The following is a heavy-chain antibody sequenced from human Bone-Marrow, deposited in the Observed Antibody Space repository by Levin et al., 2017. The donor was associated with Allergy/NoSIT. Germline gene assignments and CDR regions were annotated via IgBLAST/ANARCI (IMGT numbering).Heavy chain of an antibody. CDR1: GYTFTDYG. CDR2: INAFNGNT. Sequence: EASVKVSCKASGYTFTDYGVSWVRQGPGQGLEWMGWINAFNGNTHYAQNLQGRVTMTTDTSTSIAYMELRNLRSDDTAVYYCTRSRLGTFYAALAFYFDYWSQGTLVTVSS. CDR3: TRSRLGTFYAALAFYFDY. J-gene: IGHJ4*02. V-gene: IGHV1-18*01. D-gene: IGHD1-26*01.